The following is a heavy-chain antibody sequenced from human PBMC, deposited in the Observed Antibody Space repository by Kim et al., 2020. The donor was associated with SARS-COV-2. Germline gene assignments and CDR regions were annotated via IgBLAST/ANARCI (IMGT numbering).Heavy chain of an antibody. J-gene: IGHJ4*02. Sequence: SVKGRFTISRDNSKNTLYLQMNSLRAEDTAVYYCAKVRYSSSLRLMLFDYWGQGTLVTVSS. D-gene: IGHD6-13*01. CDR3: AKVRYSSSLRLMLFDY. V-gene: IGHV3-30*02.